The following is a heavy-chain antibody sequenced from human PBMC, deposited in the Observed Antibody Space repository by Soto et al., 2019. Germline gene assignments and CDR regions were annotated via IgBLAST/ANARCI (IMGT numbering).Heavy chain of an antibody. V-gene: IGHV1-18*01. CDR3: ARDVGIDFWSGYYNDYYYYGMDV. D-gene: IGHD3-3*01. CDR1: GYTFTSYG. CDR2: ISAYNGNT. J-gene: IGHJ6*02. Sequence: GASVKVSCKASGYTFTSYGISWVRQAPGQGLEWMGWISAYNGNTNYAQKLQGRVTMTTDTSTSTAYMELRSLRSDDTAVYYCARDVGIDFWSGYYNDYYYYGMDVWGQGTTVTVSS.